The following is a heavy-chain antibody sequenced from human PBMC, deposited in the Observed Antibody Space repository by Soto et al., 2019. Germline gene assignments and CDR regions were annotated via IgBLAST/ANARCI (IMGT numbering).Heavy chain of an antibody. CDR2: IYYSGST. J-gene: IGHJ4*02. V-gene: IGHV4-39*01. CDR3: ARLEGLATISYYFDD. D-gene: IGHD3-9*01. CDR1: GGSVSSSNYY. Sequence: QLQLQESGPGLVKPSETLSLTCTVSGGSVSSSNYYWGWIRQSPGKGLEWIGSIYYSGSTYYNPSLESRVTISVDKSKNQFSLKVISVTAADSAVYYCARLEGLATISYYFDDWGQGTLVTVSS.